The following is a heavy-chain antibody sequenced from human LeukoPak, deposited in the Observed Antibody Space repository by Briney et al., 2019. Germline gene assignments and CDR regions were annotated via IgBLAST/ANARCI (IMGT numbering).Heavy chain of an antibody. D-gene: IGHD1-26*01. CDR3: ARVNILPDY. CDR2: ISSSSSYT. Sequence: PGRSLRLSCAASGFTFSDYYMSWIRQAPGKGLEWVSYISSSSSYTNYADSVKGRFTISRDNAKNSLYLQMNSLRAEDTAVYYCARVNILPDYWGQGTLVTVSS. CDR1: GFTFSDYY. J-gene: IGHJ4*02. V-gene: IGHV3-11*05.